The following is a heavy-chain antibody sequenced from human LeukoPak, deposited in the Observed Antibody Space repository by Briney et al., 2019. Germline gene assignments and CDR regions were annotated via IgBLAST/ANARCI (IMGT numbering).Heavy chain of an antibody. V-gene: IGHV3-21*01. D-gene: IGHD3-10*01. CDR3: TREGVDVFDI. J-gene: IGHJ3*02. CDR2: ISSGSTYI. CDR1: GFTFSSYS. Sequence: MTGGSLRLSCAASGFTFSSYSMNWVRQAPGKGLEWVSSISSGSTYIYYADSVKGRFTISRDNTKNSLYLQMNSLRAEDTAVYYCTREGVDVFDIWGQGTMVTVSS.